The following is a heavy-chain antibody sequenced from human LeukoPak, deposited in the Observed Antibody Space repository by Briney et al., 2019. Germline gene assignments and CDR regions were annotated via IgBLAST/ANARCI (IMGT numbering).Heavy chain of an antibody. CDR2: IRYDGSNK. CDR1: GFTFSSYG. D-gene: IGHD1-26*01. J-gene: IGHJ4*02. CDR3: AKAGKYRGSYSIDY. V-gene: IGHV3-30*02. Sequence: GGSLRLSCAASGFTFSSYGMHWVRQAPGKGLEWVAFIRYDGSNKYYADSVKGRFTISRDNPKNTLYLQMNSLRAEDTAVYYWAKAGKYRGSYSIDYWGQGTLVTVSS.